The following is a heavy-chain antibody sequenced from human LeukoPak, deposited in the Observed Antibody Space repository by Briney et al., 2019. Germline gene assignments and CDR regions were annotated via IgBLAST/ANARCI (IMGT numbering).Heavy chain of an antibody. CDR1: GGSISSYY. CDR2: IYYSGST. J-gene: IGHJ6*03. Sequence: SETLSLTCTVSGGSISSYYWSWIRQPPGKGPEWIGYIYYSGSTNYNPSLKSRVTISVDTSKNQFSLKLSSVTAADTAVYYCARDLPYRADYYYYMDVWGKGTTVTVSS. CDR3: ARDLPYRADYYYYMDV. V-gene: IGHV4-59*01.